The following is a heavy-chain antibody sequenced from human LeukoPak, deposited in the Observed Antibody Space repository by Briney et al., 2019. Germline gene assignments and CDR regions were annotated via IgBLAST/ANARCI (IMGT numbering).Heavy chain of an antibody. J-gene: IGHJ6*02. CDR3: AKDPSGDSFSSYGVDV. D-gene: IGHD5-18*01. CDR1: GFTFSSYD. V-gene: IGHV3-30*18. Sequence: GRSLRLSCAASGFTFSSYDMHWVRQAPGKGLEWVAVISYDGSNKYYAASVKGRFTISRDNSKNTLYLQMNSRRPEDTAVYYCAKDPSGDSFSSYGVDVWGQGTTVTVSS. CDR2: ISYDGSNK.